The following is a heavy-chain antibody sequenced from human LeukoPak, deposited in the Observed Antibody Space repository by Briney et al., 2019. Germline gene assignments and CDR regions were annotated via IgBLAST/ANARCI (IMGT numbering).Heavy chain of an antibody. Sequence: SETLSLTCTVSGGSISGYYWTWIRQPPGKGLEWIGYIYYSGNTNYNPSLKSRVTVSVDTSKNQFSLKLSSVTAADTALYYCARLRGNYFLDYWGQGTLVTVSS. D-gene: IGHD4-11*01. CDR3: ARLRGNYFLDY. J-gene: IGHJ4*02. CDR2: IYYSGNT. V-gene: IGHV4-59*01. CDR1: GGSISGYY.